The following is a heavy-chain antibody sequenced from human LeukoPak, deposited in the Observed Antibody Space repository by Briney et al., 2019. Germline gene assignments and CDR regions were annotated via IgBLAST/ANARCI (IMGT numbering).Heavy chain of an antibody. Sequence: SETLSLTCTVSGGSISSGSYYWSWIRQPAGKGLEWIGRIYTSGSTNYNPSLKSRVTIPVDTSKNQFSLKLSSVTAADTAVYYCARYYSKNAFDIWGQGTMVTVSS. CDR1: GGSISSGSYY. CDR2: IYTSGST. V-gene: IGHV4-61*02. CDR3: ARYYSKNAFDI. D-gene: IGHD4-11*01. J-gene: IGHJ3*02.